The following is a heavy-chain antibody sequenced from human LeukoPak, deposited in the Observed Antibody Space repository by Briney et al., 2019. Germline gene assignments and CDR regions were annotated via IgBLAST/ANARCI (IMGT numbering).Heavy chain of an antibody. J-gene: IGHJ5*02. CDR2: IWYDGSNT. Sequence: PGRSLRLSCAASGFTFSSYGMHWVRQAPGKGLEWVAVIWYDGSNTNYADSVKGRFTISRDNSKNTLYLQMNSLRAEDTAVYYCARDYCGGDCYSFDPWGQGTLVTVSS. D-gene: IGHD2-21*01. V-gene: IGHV3-33*01. CDR1: GFTFSSYG. CDR3: ARDYCGGDCYSFDP.